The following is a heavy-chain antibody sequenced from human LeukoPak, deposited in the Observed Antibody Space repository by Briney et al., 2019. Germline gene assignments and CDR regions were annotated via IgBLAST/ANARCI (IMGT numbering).Heavy chain of an antibody. Sequence: GGSVKFSCKASGYTFPSYDINWVRQATGQGLEWMGWMNPNSGNTGYAQKFQGRVTMTRNTSISTAYMELSSMRSEDTAVYYCARGGCSGGSCYSSYYYYYGMDVWGQGTTVTVSS. D-gene: IGHD2-15*01. J-gene: IGHJ6*02. CDR2: MNPNSGNT. V-gene: IGHV1-8*01. CDR3: ARGGCSGGSCYSSYYYYYGMDV. CDR1: GYTFPSYD.